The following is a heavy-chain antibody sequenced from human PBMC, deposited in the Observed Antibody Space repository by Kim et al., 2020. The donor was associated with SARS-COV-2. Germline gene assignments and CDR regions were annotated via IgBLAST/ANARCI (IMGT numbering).Heavy chain of an antibody. D-gene: IGHD3-3*01. CDR1: GFTFSSYS. V-gene: IGHV3-30-3*01. J-gene: IGHJ4*01. CDR3: ARGVPDCWSGYYADY. Sequence: GGSLRLSCAVSGFTFSSYSMNWVRQAPGKGLEWVADIKYDGSNKYYADSVKGRFTISRDNSKNTLYLQMNSLRAEDTAVYYCARGVPDCWSGYYADYSG. CDR2: IKYDGSNK.